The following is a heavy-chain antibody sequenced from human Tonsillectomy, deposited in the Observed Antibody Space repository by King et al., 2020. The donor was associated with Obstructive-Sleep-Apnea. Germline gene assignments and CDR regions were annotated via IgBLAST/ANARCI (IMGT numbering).Heavy chain of an antibody. CDR1: GYSFSRYW. Sequence: DVQLVQSGAEVKKPGESLKISCQGSGYSFSRYWIAWGRQMPGKGLEWMGLVYPVDSHTKYSPAFQGQVPLSADKSISTAYLQWSGLKASDTAMYFRARGHYYDGLDVWGQGTTVTVSS. CDR3: ARGHYYDGLDV. CDR2: VYPVDSHT. V-gene: IGHV5-51*01. J-gene: IGHJ6*02.